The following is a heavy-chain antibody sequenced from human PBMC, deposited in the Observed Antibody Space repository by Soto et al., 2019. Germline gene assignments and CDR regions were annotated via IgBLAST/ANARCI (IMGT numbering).Heavy chain of an antibody. V-gene: IGHV4-4*02. CDR1: GGSISSSNW. CDR3: ARLNLYGSGSLYGMDV. J-gene: IGHJ6*02. D-gene: IGHD3-10*01. Sequence: PSETLSLTCAVSGGSISSSNWLSWVRQPPGKGLEWIGEIYHSGSTNYNPSLKSRVTISVDKSKNQFSLKLSSVTAADTAVYYCARLNLYGSGSLYGMDVWGQGTTVTVSS. CDR2: IYHSGST.